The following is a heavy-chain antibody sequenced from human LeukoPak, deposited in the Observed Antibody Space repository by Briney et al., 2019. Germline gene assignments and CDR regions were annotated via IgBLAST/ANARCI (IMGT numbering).Heavy chain of an antibody. V-gene: IGHV3-23*01. CDR3: AKIIVGATKGDY. J-gene: IGHJ4*02. D-gene: IGHD1-26*01. CDR1: GFTFSSYA. CDR2: ISGSGGST. Sequence: GGSLRLSCAASGFTFSSYAMSWVRQAPGQGLEWVSAISGSGGSTYYADSVKGRFTISRDNSKNTLYLQMNSLRAEDTAVYYCAKIIVGATKGDYWGQGTLVTVSS.